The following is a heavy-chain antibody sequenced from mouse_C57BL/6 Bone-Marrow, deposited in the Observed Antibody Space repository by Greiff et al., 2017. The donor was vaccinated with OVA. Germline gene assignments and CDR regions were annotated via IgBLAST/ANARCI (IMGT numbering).Heavy chain of an antibody. CDR2: IDPNSGGT. D-gene: IGHD2-1*01. CDR1: GYTFTSYW. CDR3: ARRYGNPYYFDY. V-gene: IGHV1-72*01. Sequence: VKLMESGAELVKPGASVKLSCKASGYTFTSYWMHWVKQRPGRGLEWIGRIDPNSGGTKYNEKFKSKATLTVDKPSSTAYMQLSSLTSEDSAVYYCARRYGNPYYFDYWGQGTTLTVSS. J-gene: IGHJ2*01.